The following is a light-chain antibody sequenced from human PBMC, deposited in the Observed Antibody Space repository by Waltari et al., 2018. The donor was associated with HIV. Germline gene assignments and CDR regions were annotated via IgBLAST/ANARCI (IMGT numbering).Light chain of an antibody. Sequence: DIQMTQSPSSLSASVGDRVTITCRASQSISSNLNWYQQKPGQAPKLLIYAASSLQSGVPSRFSGSGSVTDFTLTISSLQPEDFATYYCQQSYSTPLTFGGGTKVEIK. J-gene: IGKJ4*01. CDR3: QQSYSTPLT. CDR2: AAS. CDR1: QSISSN. V-gene: IGKV1-39*01.